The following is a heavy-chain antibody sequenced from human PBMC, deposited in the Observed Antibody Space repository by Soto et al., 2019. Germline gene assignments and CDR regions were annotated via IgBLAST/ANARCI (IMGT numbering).Heavy chain of an antibody. V-gene: IGHV1-69*01. CDR2: IIPIFGTA. D-gene: IGHD5-18*01. J-gene: IGHJ5*02. CDR1: GGTFSSYA. Sequence: QVQLVQSGAEVKKPGSSVKVSCKASGGTFSSYAISWVRQAPGQGLEWMGGIIPIFGTANYAQKFQGRVTITADESTGTASRELSGLRSEDTAVYYCARGRSSGYSYGYGLGFWFEPWGQGTLVTVSS. CDR3: ARGRSSGYSYGYGLGFWFEP.